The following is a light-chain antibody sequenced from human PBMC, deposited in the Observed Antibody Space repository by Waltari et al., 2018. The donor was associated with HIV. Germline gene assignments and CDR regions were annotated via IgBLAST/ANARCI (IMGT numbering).Light chain of an antibody. Sequence: EIVLTQSPSTLSLSPGERATLSCRASQSVSFYLAWYQQHPSQAPRLLIYDASNRATGIPARFSGSGSGTDFTLTISSLEPEDFAVYYCQQRSTWPLTFGGGTKVEIK. J-gene: IGKJ4*01. CDR2: DAS. V-gene: IGKV3-11*01. CDR3: QQRSTWPLT. CDR1: QSVSFY.